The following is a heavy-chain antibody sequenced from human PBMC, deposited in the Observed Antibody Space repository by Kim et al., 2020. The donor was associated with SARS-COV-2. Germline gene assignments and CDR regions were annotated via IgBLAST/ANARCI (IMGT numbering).Heavy chain of an antibody. CDR1: GFTFSGST. D-gene: IGHD6-19*01. CDR3: TRVNQTAGGWYDAFDI. Sequence: GGSLRLSCAASGFTFSGSTMHWVRQASGKGLEWVGRIRSKANNYATAYAASGKNRFTISRDDSKSTAYLQMNSLKTEDTAVYYCTRVNQTAGGWYDAFDIWGQGTKVTVSS. J-gene: IGHJ3*02. V-gene: IGHV3-73*01. CDR2: IRSKANNYAT.